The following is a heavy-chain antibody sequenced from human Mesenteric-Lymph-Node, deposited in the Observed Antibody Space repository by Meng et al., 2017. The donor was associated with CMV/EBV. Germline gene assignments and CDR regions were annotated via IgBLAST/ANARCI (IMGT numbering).Heavy chain of an antibody. J-gene: IGHJ4*02. Sequence: EGSLRLSCAASGFTFSSYAMSWVRQAPGKGLEWVSAISGSGGSTYYADSVKGRFTISRDNSKNTLYLQMNSLRAEDTAVYYCAKCPNSGSYFPLFDYWGQGTLVTVSS. CDR3: AKCPNSGSYFPLFDY. CDR1: GFTFSSYA. CDR2: ISGSGGST. V-gene: IGHV3-23*01. D-gene: IGHD1-26*01.